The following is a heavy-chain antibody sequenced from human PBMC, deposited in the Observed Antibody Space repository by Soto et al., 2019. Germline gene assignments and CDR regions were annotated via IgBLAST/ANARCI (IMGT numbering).Heavy chain of an antibody. V-gene: IGHV1-18*01. J-gene: IGHJ4*02. CDR3: AKSPRGEMATD. CDR1: GYTFTNYH. Sequence: QVQLVQSGGEVKKPGASVTVSCKASGYTFTNYHFTWVRQAPGQGLEWMAWINTYNGMTDYAQRFQGRVTMTRETSTSTAYMELRNLGSEDTAVYFCAKSPRGEMATDWGQGALVTVSS. D-gene: IGHD5-12*01. CDR2: INTYNGMT.